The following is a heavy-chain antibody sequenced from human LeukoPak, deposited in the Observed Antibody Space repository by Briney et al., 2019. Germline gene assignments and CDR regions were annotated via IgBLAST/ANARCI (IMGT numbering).Heavy chain of an antibody. Sequence: ASVKVSCKTSGYSFTNYDINWVRQATGQGLEWMGWMSPNSGKTGYAQKFQGRVTITTDESTSTAYMELSSLTSEDTAVYYCARGGGKWELLRAFDFWGQGTLVTVSS. D-gene: IGHD1-26*01. J-gene: IGHJ4*02. V-gene: IGHV1-8*01. CDR3: ARGGGKWELLRAFDF. CDR2: MSPNSGKT. CDR1: GYSFTNYD.